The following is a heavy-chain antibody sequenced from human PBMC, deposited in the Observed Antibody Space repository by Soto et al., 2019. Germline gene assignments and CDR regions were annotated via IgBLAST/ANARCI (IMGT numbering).Heavy chain of an antibody. CDR1: GFTFSSNA. CDR3: GKGTWGAFDI. Sequence: EVQLLESGGGLVQPGGSLRLSCVASGFTFSSNAMSWVRQAPGKGLEWVSHITSGSGGGTYYADSVKGRFTISRDNAKNPLYMQMNRLRVEDTVVYYCGKGTWGAFDIWGHGTVVTVSS. V-gene: IGHV3-23*01. D-gene: IGHD7-27*01. J-gene: IGHJ3*02. CDR2: ITSGSGGGT.